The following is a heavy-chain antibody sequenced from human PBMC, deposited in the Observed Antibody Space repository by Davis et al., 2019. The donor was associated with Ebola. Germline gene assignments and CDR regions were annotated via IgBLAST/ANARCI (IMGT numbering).Heavy chain of an antibody. CDR1: GFTFTHYA. J-gene: IGHJ4*02. D-gene: IGHD3-9*01. CDR3: AKDSYDILTGFLNYFDY. CDR2: VTASGGHS. Sequence: GGSLRLSCATSGFTFTHYAMTWYRQAPGQGLQWVASVTASGGHSFYADSVKGRFTISRDISRNAVYLQMNGLRAEDTGVYYCAKDSYDILTGFLNYFDYWGQGTLVTVSS. V-gene: IGHV3-23*01.